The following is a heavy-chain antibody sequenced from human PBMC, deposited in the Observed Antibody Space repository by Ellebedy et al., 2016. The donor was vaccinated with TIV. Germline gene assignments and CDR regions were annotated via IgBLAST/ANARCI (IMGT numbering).Heavy chain of an antibody. J-gene: IGHJ4*02. V-gene: IGHV1-8*01. CDR1: GYPFTSYD. CDR2: MNPNSANT. CDR3: ARGLRGEFDY. Sequence: AASVKVSCKASGYPFTSYDINWVRQATGQELEWMGWMNPNSANTGYAQKFQGRLTMTRDTSISTAYMELSSLKSEDTAVYYCARGLRGEFDYWGQGTLVTVSS.